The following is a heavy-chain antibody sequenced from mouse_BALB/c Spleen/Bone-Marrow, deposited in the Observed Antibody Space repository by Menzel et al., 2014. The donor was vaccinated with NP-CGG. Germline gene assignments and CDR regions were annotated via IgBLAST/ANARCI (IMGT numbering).Heavy chain of an antibody. CDR3: AREWTARAVDY. CDR2: INPGSGGA. J-gene: IGHJ2*01. D-gene: IGHD3-2*01. Sequence: QVQLQQSGAELVRPGTSVKVSCKASGYAFXNYLIEWVKQRPVQGLEWIGVINPGSGGANYNAKFKGKATLTADKSSSTAHMHLSSPTSDDSAVYFCAREWTARAVDYWGQGTTLTVSS. V-gene: IGHV1-54*01. CDR1: GYAFXNYL.